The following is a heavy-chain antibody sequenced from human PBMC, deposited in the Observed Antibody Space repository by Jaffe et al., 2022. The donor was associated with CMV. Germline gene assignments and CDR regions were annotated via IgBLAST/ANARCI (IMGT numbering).Heavy chain of an antibody. V-gene: IGHV3-15*01. J-gene: IGHJ6*03. CDR1: GFTFSNAW. Sequence: EVQLVESGGGLVKPGGSLRLSCAASGFTFSNAWMSWVRQAPGKGLEWVGRIKSKTDGGTTDYAAPVKGRFTISRDDSKNTLYLQMNSLKTEDTAVYYCTSLGRLRGYYYYYMDVWGKGTTVTVSS. CDR3: TSLGRLRGYYYYYMDV. CDR2: IKSKTDGGTT.